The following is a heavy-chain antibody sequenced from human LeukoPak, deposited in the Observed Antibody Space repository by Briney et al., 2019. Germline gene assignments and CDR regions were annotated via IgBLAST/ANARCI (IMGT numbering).Heavy chain of an antibody. Sequence: ASVTVSCKASGYTFTAYGVSWVRQAPGQGLEWMGWISGYDGNTKYAHKFQGRVTMTTDASTNTAYMELRSLRSDDTAVYYCARVTYYDFWSGYGVWGQGTTVTVSS. CDR1: GYTFTAYG. J-gene: IGHJ6*02. CDR2: ISGYDGNT. V-gene: IGHV1-18*01. CDR3: ARVTYYDFWSGYGV. D-gene: IGHD3-3*01.